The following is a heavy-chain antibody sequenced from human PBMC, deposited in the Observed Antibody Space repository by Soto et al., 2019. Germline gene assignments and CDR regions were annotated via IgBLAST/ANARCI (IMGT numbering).Heavy chain of an antibody. CDR1: GFSFSTSS. CDR2: ISPSASDT. CDR3: AKGGYTFAYE. J-gene: IGHJ4*02. Sequence: GGSLRLSCAASGFSFSTSSMAWVRQPPWKGLEWVSAISPSASDTLYADSVKGRFTISRDNSQNTLFLQMTSLRADDTAVYYCAKGGYTFAYEWGQGALVTVS. D-gene: IGHD5-18*01. V-gene: IGHV3-23*01.